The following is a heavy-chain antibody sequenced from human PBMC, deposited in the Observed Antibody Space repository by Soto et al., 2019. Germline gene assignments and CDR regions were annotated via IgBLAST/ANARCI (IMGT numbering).Heavy chain of an antibody. V-gene: IGHV1-18*01. Sequence: GPGVKKPGASVRVSCKPSGYIFVSYAVTWVRQAPGQGLEWMGWISAYNGHTINAQKFQDRVTMTTDSSTSTAYMELSSLTSDDTAVYYCARVGTDGFDFWGQGTMVTVSS. CDR3: ARVGTDGFDF. CDR2: ISAYNGHT. J-gene: IGHJ3*01. CDR1: GYIFVSYA. D-gene: IGHD3-10*01.